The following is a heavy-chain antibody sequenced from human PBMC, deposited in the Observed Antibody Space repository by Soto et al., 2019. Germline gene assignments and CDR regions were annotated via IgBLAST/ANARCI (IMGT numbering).Heavy chain of an antibody. Sequence: ASVKVSCKASGYTFTGYYMHWVRQAPGQGLEWMGWINPNSGGTNYAQKFQGRVTMTRDTSISTAYMELSRLRSDDTAVYYCARDFLTIAGSNWFDPWGQGTLVTVSS. D-gene: IGHD6-13*01. CDR1: GYTFTGYY. J-gene: IGHJ5*02. CDR3: ARDFLTIAGSNWFDP. V-gene: IGHV1-2*02. CDR2: INPNSGGT.